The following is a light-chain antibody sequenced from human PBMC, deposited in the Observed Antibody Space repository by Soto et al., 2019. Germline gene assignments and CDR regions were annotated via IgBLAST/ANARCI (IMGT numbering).Light chain of an antibody. CDR1: SSDIGRYEF. Sequence: QSVLTQPPSASGSLGQSVTISCTGTSSDIGRYEFVSWYQHHPGKAPKLIISEVTERPSGVPDRFSGSKSGNTASLTASGLQADDEADYFCCSYAGTKYYVFGTGTRSPS. J-gene: IGLJ1*01. V-gene: IGLV2-8*01. CDR2: EVT. CDR3: CSYAGTKYYV.